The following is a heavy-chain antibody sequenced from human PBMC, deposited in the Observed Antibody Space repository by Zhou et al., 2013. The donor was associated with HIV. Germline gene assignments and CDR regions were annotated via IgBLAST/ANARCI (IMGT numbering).Heavy chain of an antibody. CDR2: ISGNNGNT. CDR1: GYTFTSHG. J-gene: IGHJ6*02. CDR3: ARGRENRSGYRNSWHYYYYGLDV. D-gene: IGHD6-13*01. Sequence: QVHLVQSGPEVKKPGASVKVSCKSSGYTFTSHGINWVRQAPGQGLEWMGWISGNNGNTKFAQKFHGRVTMTTDTSTSTAYMEVRSLRSDDTAVYYCARGRENRSGYRNSWHYYYYGLDVWGQGTTVTVSS. V-gene: IGHV1-18*01.